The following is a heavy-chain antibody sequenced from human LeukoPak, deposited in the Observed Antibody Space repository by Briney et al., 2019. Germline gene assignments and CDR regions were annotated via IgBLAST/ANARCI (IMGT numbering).Heavy chain of an antibody. D-gene: IGHD6-13*01. V-gene: IGHV4-34*01. J-gene: IGHJ6*02. Sequence: SETLSLTCAVYGGSFSGYYWSWIRQPPGKGLEWIGEINHSGSTNYNPSLKSRVTISVDTSKNQSSLKLSSVTAADTAVYYCARGKRGIAAAGTGYYYGMDVWGQGTTVTVSS. CDR3: ARGKRGIAAAGTGYYYGMDV. CDR2: INHSGST. CDR1: GGSFSGYY.